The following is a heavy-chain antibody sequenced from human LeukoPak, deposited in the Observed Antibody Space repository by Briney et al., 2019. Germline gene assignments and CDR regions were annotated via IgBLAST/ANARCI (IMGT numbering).Heavy chain of an antibody. CDR3: ASVYYYDSSGQSGAFDI. V-gene: IGHV1-8*01. D-gene: IGHD3-22*01. CDR1: GYTFTSYD. J-gene: IGHJ3*02. CDR2: MNPNSGNT. Sequence: ASVKVSCKASGYTFTSYDINWVRQATGQGLEWMGWMNPNSGNTGYAQKFQGRVTMTRNTSISTAYMELSSLRSEDTAVYYCASVYYYDSSGQSGAFDIWGQGTMVTVSS.